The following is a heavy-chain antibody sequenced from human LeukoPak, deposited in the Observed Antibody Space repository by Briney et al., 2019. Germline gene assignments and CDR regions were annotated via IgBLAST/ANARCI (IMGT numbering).Heavy chain of an antibody. CDR2: IYYSGST. CDR1: GGSISSGDYY. CDR3: ARADQGGSTWTVAHYFDF. J-gene: IGHJ4*02. Sequence: SETLSLTCTVSGGSISSGDYYWSWIRQHPGKGLEWIGYIYYSGSTYYNPSLKSRVTISVDTSKNQFSLKLNSMTAADTAVYYCARADQGGSTWTVAHYFDFWGQGTLVTVSS. V-gene: IGHV4-31*03. D-gene: IGHD6-13*01.